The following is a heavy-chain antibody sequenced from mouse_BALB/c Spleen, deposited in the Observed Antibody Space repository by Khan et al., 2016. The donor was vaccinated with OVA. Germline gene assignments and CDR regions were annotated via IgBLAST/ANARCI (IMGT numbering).Heavy chain of an antibody. J-gene: IGHJ3*01. D-gene: IGHD2-1*01. CDR3: SRSNCNYWFAY. CDR2: INTYTGEA. Sequence: QIQLVQSGPELKKPGETVKISCKASGYTLTNYGMNWVKQAPGKGLKWMGWINTYTGEATYADDFKGRFDFYLEASASTAYLQINNLKNEDTATYFCSRSNCNYWFAYGRQGTLVTVSA. V-gene: IGHV9-3-1*01. CDR1: GYTLTNYG.